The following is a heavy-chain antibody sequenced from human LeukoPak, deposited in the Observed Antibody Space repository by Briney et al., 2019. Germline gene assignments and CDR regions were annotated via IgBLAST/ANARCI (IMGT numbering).Heavy chain of an antibody. J-gene: IGHJ4*02. CDR2: IWYDGSNK. Sequence: GGSLRLSCAASGFTFSSYGMHWVRQVPGKGLEWVAVIWYDGSNKYYADSVKGRFTISRDNPKNTLYLQMNSLRAEDTAVYYCARDQSSSGLDYWGQGTLVTVSS. CDR1: GFTFSSYG. CDR3: ARDQSSSGLDY. D-gene: IGHD6-19*01. V-gene: IGHV3-33*01.